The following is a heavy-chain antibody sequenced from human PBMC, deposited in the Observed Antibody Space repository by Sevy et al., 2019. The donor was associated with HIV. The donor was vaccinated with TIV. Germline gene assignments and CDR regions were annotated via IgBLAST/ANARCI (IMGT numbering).Heavy chain of an antibody. J-gene: IGHJ4*02. D-gene: IGHD1-1*01. CDR2: IKQDAGQK. V-gene: IGHV3-7*01. CDR1: GFTFSKYW. CDR3: ARDDGNDYFHY. Sequence: GGSLRLSCAASGFTFSKYWMGWVRQAPGKGLEWVSNIKQDAGQKYYVDSVKGRLTMSRDNAKNSLYLQMNSLRAEDTAVYFCARDDGNDYFHYWGQGTLVTVSS.